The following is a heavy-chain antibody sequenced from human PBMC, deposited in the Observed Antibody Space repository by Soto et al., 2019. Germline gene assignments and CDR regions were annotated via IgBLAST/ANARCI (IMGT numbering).Heavy chain of an antibody. V-gene: IGHV3-11*01. J-gene: IGHJ4*02. CDR2: ISSREVTI. Sequence: QVQLVESGGGLVKPGGSLRLSCAASGFTFSNYYMAWIRQAPGKGLECLSYISSREVTIYYADSVKGRFTISRDNTKISLYLQMRSLRDEDTGVYYCARVSASGWHVNGRDFFDSWGQGTLVTVSS. CDR3: ARVSASGWHVNGRDFFDS. CDR1: GFTFSNYY. D-gene: IGHD6-19*01.